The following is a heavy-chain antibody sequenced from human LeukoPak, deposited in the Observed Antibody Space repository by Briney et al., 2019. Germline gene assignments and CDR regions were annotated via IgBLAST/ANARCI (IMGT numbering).Heavy chain of an antibody. D-gene: IGHD3/OR15-3a*01. Sequence: GGSLRLSCAASGFTFSSYWMHWVRQTPGKGLVWVSRINSDGGGATYADSVKGRFTISRDNAKNTLFLQMNSLRAEDTAVYYCARDLGRTFDYWGQGTLVTVSS. CDR2: INSDGGGA. V-gene: IGHV3-74*01. CDR1: GFTFSSYW. J-gene: IGHJ4*02. CDR3: ARDLGRTFDY.